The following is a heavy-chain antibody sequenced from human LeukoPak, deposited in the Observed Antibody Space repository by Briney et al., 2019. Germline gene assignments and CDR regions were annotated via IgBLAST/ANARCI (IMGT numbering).Heavy chain of an antibody. CDR2: INPNNGDT. CDR3: ARDPGAQIYAGTLANDY. J-gene: IGHJ4*02. CDR1: GYIFTGYY. D-gene: IGHD6-13*01. V-gene: IGHV1-2*02. Sequence: ASVKVSCKASGYIFTGYYMHWMRQAPGQRFEWMGGINPNNGDTNYAQKFQGRVTMTRDTSISTAYLELSRLRSDDTAVYYCARDPGAQIYAGTLANDYWGQGTLVTVSS.